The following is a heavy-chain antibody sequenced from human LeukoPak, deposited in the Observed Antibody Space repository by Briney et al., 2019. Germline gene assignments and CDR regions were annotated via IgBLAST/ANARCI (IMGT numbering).Heavy chain of an antibody. J-gene: IGHJ6*03. CDR3: ATSPGGGYWGQGCYYYMDV. Sequence: ASVKVSCKASGYTFTSYGISWVRQAPGQGLEWMGWISAYNGNTNYAQKLQGRVTMTTDTSTSTAFMELRSLRSDDTAVYYCATSPGGGYWGQGCYYYMDVWGKGTTVTVSS. D-gene: IGHD3-22*01. CDR2: ISAYNGNT. CDR1: GYTFTSYG. V-gene: IGHV1-18*01.